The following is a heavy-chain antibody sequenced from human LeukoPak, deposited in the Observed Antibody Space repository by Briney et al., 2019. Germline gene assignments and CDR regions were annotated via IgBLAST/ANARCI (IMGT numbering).Heavy chain of an antibody. J-gene: IGHJ3*02. CDR3: AREGMATVYAFDI. D-gene: IGHD4-17*01. CDR2: ISYDGSNK. V-gene: IGHV3-30-3*01. CDR1: GFTFRSYA. Sequence: GGSLRLSCAASGFTFRSYAMHWVRQAPGKGLEWVAVISYDGSNKYYADSVKGRFTISRDNSKNTLYLQMNSLRAEDTAVYYCAREGMATVYAFDIWGQGTMVTVSS.